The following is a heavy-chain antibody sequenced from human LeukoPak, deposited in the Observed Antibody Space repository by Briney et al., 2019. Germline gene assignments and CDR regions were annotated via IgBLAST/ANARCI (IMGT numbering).Heavy chain of an antibody. CDR3: ALYGSGWNFDY. D-gene: IGHD6-19*01. Sequence: APVKVSCKASGYTFTSYGINWVRQAPGQGFEWMGWISAYNGHTNYAQKLQGRVTMTTDTSTSTAYMELRSLRSDDTAVYYCALYGSGWNFDYWGQGSLVTVSS. CDR2: ISAYNGHT. CDR1: GYTFTSYG. V-gene: IGHV1-18*01. J-gene: IGHJ4*02.